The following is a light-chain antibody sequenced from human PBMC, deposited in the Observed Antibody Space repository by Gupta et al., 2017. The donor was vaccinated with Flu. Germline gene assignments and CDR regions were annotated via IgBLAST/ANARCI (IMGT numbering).Light chain of an antibody. J-gene: IGKJ4*01. V-gene: IGKV3-20*01. CDR2: GAS. Sequence: EMVLTQPQGTLSLSPGESATLSCRASQNIDNNYLAWYQHSPGQAPRLLIYGASNRAAGIPDRFSAGGSGTDFTLTISRLEPEDFAVYYCQQHGCSPPLTFGGGTRVEIK. CDR1: QNIDNNY. CDR3: QQHGCSPPLT.